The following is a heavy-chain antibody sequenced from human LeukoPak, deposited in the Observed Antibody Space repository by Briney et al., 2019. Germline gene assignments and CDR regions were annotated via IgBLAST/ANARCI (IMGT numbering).Heavy chain of an antibody. CDR2: IRSKAYGGTT. CDR1: GFTFGDYA. CDR3: TRAADFWTYMDV. Sequence: PGGSLRLSYAASGFTFGDYAVSWVRQAPGKGLEWVGFIRSKAYGGTTEYAASVKGRFTISRDDSRSIAYLQMNSLKTEDTAVYYCTRAADFWTYMDVWGKGTTVTVSS. J-gene: IGHJ6*03. D-gene: IGHD3/OR15-3a*01. V-gene: IGHV3-49*04.